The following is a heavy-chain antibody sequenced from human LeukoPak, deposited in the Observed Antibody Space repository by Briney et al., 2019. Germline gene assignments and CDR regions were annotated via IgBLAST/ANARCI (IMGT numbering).Heavy chain of an antibody. CDR2: ISGSGGST. CDR1: GFTFSSYA. V-gene: IGHV3-23*01. D-gene: IGHD3-3*01. J-gene: IGHJ4*02. CDR3: AKGGLNDFWSGYYYFDY. Sequence: PGGSLRLSCAASGFTFSSYAMSWVRQAPGKGLEWVSAISGSGGSTYYADSVKGRFTISRDNSKNTLYLQMNSLRAEDTAVYYCAKGGLNDFWSGYYYFDYWGQGTLVTVSS.